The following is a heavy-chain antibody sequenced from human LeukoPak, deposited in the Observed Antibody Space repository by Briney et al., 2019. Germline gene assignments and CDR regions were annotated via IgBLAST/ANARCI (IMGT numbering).Heavy chain of an antibody. V-gene: IGHV3-23*01. Sequence: GGSLRLSCAASGFTFSSYAMSWVRQAPGKGLAWVSTISGGSGSTYCADSVKGRLTISRDNSKNTLYLQMNSLRDEDTAVYYCAKHRFESGGYHSTDWGQGTLVTVSS. J-gene: IGHJ4*02. CDR3: AKHRFESGGYHSTD. D-gene: IGHD3-22*01. CDR1: GFTFSSYA. CDR2: ISGGSGST.